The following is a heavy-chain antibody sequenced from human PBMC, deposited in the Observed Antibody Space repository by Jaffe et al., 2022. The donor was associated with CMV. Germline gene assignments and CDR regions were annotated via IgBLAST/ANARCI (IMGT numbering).Heavy chain of an antibody. CDR2: ISGSGGST. CDR1: GFTFSSYA. V-gene: IGHV3-23*01. D-gene: IGHD3-10*01. J-gene: IGHJ4*02. CDR3: AKDHVATMVRGVILNTAFDY. Sequence: EVQLLESGGGLVQPGGSLRLSCAASGFTFSSYAMSWVRQAPGKGLEWVSAISGSGGSTYYADSVKGRFTISRDNSKNTLYLQMNSLRAEDTAVYYCAKDHVATMVRGVILNTAFDYWGQGTLVTVSS.